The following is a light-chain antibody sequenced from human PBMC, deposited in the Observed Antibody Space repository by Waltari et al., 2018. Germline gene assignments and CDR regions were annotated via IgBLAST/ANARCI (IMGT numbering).Light chain of an antibody. CDR1: NSDVGAYNY. V-gene: IGLV2-11*01. J-gene: IGLJ2*01. Sequence: QSALTQPRSVSGSPGQSVTLSCTGTNSDVGAYNYVSWYQQPPGKAPKLVIYAVDKRPSAVPVRFSASKAGNTASLTISGLQTDDEADYYCCSYAGRYTSVFGGGTKVTVL. CDR2: AVD. CDR3: CSYAGRYTSV.